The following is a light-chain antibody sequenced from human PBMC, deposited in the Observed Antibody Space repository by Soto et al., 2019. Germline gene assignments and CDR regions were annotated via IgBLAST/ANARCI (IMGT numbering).Light chain of an antibody. CDR1: QSVSTY. CDR3: QQRRLWLT. CDR2: DAS. J-gene: IGKJ4*01. Sequence: DIGLTQSPATLPLSPGDRATLSCRANQSVSTYLNWYQQKRGQAPRLLIFDASNRAAGIPARFSGSGSGTDFTLTISSLDPKDFAVYFCQQRRLWLTFGGGTKVE. V-gene: IGKV3-11*01.